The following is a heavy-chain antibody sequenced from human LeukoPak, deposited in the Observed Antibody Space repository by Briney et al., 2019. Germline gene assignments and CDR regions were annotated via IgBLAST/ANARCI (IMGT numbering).Heavy chain of an antibody. CDR2: IYYSGST. V-gene: IGHV4-59*12. D-gene: IGHD3-10*01. CDR1: GGSISSYF. J-gene: IGHJ4*02. Sequence: SETLSLTCTVSGGSISSYFWSWIRQPPGKGLEWIGYIYYSGSTTYNPSLKSRVTISLDTSNKQFSLKLSSVTAADTAIYYCAGDYSSRSYRFDYWGQGILVTVSS. CDR3: AGDYSSRSYRFDY.